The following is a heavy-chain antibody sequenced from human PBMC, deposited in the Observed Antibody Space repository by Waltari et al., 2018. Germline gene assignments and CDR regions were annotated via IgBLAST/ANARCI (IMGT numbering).Heavy chain of an antibody. J-gene: IGHJ4*02. CDR2: ISSSSTYI. CDR3: AREGPSSRY. V-gene: IGHV3-21*01. Sequence: EVQLVESGGGLVKPGGSLRLSCAASGFTFSSYSMNWVRQAPGKGVEWVSSISSSSTYIYYSDSVKGRFTISRDNAKNSLYLQMYSLRAEDTAVYYCAREGPSSRYWGQGTLVTVSS. CDR1: GFTFSSYS. D-gene: IGHD6-6*01.